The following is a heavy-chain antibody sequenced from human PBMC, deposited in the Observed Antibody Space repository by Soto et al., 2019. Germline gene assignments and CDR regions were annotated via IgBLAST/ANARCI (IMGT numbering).Heavy chain of an antibody. Sequence: SPTLSLTCAISGDSVSTNSAAWNWIRQSPSRGLEWLGRTYYASKWYNDYALSVKSRIAINPDTSENQISLHLNSVTPEDTAVYYCARGRVSIGARPENWFDPWGQGTLVTVSS. CDR2: TYYASKWYN. CDR1: GDSVSTNSAA. J-gene: IGHJ5*02. CDR3: ARGRVSIGARPENWFDP. D-gene: IGHD6-6*01. V-gene: IGHV6-1*01.